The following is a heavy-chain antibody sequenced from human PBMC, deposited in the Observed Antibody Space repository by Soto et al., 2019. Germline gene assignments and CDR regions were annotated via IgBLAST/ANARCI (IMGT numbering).Heavy chain of an antibody. CDR1: GYSISSGYY. D-gene: IGHD6-13*01. CDR2: IYHSGST. CDR3: ARDGRSSWSRGY. V-gene: IGHV4-38-2*02. Sequence: SETLSLTCAVSGYSISSGYYWGWIRHPPGKGLEWIGSIYHSGSTYYNPSLKSRVTISVDTSKNQFSLKLSSVTAADTAVYYCARDGRSSWSRGYWGQGTLVTVSS. J-gene: IGHJ4*02.